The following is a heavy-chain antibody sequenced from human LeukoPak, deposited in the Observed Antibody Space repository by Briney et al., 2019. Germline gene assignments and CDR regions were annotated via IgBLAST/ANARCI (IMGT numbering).Heavy chain of an antibody. Sequence: GGSLRLSCAASGLTFSSYSMNWVRQAPGKGLEWVSSISSSSSYIYYADSVKGRFTISRDNAKNLLYLQMNSLRAEDTAVYYCARDIPPYCSSTSCYYYYYMDVWGKGTTVTVSS. D-gene: IGHD2-2*01. CDR2: ISSSSSYI. J-gene: IGHJ6*03. V-gene: IGHV3-21*01. CDR3: ARDIPPYCSSTSCYYYYYMDV. CDR1: GLTFSSYS.